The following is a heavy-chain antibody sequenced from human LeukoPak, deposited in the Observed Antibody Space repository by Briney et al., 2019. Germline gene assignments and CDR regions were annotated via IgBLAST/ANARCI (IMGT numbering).Heavy chain of an antibody. D-gene: IGHD3-16*01. J-gene: IGHJ3*02. CDR2: ITGSGGST. CDR3: AKSLGMGVVCDAYKGDAFDI. CDR1: GFTFSSYA. Sequence: GGSLRLSCAASGFTFSSYAMSWVRQAPGEGLEWVSAITGSGGSTSYADSVKGRFTIIRDNSKNTLYLQMHSLRAEDTTAYFFAKSLGMGVVCDAYKGDAFDIGGQGSMVTVSS. V-gene: IGHV3-23*01.